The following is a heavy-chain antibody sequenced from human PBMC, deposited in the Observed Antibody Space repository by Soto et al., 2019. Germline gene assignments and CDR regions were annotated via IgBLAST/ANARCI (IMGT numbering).Heavy chain of an antibody. CDR1: GFSLSTSGMR. D-gene: IGHD6-13*01. CDR3: ARSIVAAGNRWFDP. V-gene: IGHV2-70*04. Sequence: SGPTLVNPTPPLTLTCTFSGFSLSTSGMRVSWIRQPPGNALEWLARIDWDGDKLYSTSLKTRLTISKDTSKNQVVLTMTNMDPVDTATYYCARSIVAAGNRWFDPWGQGTLVTVSS. CDR2: IDWDGDK. J-gene: IGHJ5*02.